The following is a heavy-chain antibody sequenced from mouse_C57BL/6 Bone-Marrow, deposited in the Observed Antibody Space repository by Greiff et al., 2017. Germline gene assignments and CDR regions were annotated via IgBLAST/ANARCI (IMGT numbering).Heavy chain of an antibody. CDR2: IHPNSGST. CDR1: GYTFTSYW. V-gene: IGHV1-64*01. J-gene: IGHJ4*01. CDR3: AREWYRVWDAMDY. D-gene: IGHD4-1*01. Sequence: QVQLQQPGAELVKPGASVKLSCKASGYTFTSYWMHWVQQRPGNGLEWSGMIHPNSGSTNYKEKFNSKATLTLAKASSKAYMQLSILTSEDSAVYYCAREWYRVWDAMDYWGQGTSVTVSS.